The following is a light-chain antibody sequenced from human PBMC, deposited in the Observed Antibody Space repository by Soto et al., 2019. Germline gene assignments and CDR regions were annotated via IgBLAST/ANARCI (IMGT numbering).Light chain of an antibody. CDR3: QQRSDWPLT. V-gene: IGKV3-11*01. CDR2: DAS. J-gene: IGKJ1*01. Sequence: EIVLTQSPATLSLSPGEGATLSCRASQSVSSYLAWYQQKPGQAPRLLIYDASNRATGIPARFSGRGSGTDFTLISSSLDPDDFAVYYCQQRSDWPLTFGLGTKVEV. CDR1: QSVSSY.